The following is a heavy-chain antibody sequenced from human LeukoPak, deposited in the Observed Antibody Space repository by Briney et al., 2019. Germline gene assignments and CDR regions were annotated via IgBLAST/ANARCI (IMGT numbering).Heavy chain of an antibody. Sequence: GGSLRLSCVASGVTLSNYAMTWVRQAPGKGLEWVSAISTSGDNTYYADSVRGRFTISRDNSKNTLYLQMNSLRADDTAVYYCARKVYHRFDYWGQGTLVTVSS. CDR3: ARKVYHRFDY. V-gene: IGHV3-23*01. D-gene: IGHD2-2*01. CDR2: ISTSGDNT. J-gene: IGHJ4*02. CDR1: GVTLSNYA.